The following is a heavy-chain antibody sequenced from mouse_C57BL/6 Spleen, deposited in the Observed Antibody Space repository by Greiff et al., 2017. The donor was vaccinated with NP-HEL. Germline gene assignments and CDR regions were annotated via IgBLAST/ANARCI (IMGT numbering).Heavy chain of an antibody. V-gene: IGHV1-53*01. D-gene: IGHD1-1*01. CDR2: INPSNGGT. J-gene: IGHJ1*03. Sequence: QVQLQQPGTELVKPGASVKLSCKASGYTFPSYWMHWVKQRPGQGLEWIGNINPSNGGTNYNEKFKSKATLTVDKSSSTAYMQLSSLTSEDSAVYYCAREDWDYYGSSSPYFDVWGTGTTVTVSS. CDR3: AREDWDYYGSSSPYFDV. CDR1: GYTFPSYW.